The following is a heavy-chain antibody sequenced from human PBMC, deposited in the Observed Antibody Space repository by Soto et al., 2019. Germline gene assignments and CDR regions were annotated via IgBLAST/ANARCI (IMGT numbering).Heavy chain of an antibody. CDR1: GGSISSGGYY. Sequence: SETLSLTCTVSGGSISSGGYYWSWIRQHPGKGLEWIGYIYYSGSTYYNPSLKSRVTISVDTSKNQFSLKLSSVTAADTAVYYCARIRTSYQTIFGVVPHAWGQGTMVTV. CDR3: ARIRTSYQTIFGVVPHA. CDR2: IYYSGST. D-gene: IGHD3-3*01. V-gene: IGHV4-31*03. J-gene: IGHJ4*02.